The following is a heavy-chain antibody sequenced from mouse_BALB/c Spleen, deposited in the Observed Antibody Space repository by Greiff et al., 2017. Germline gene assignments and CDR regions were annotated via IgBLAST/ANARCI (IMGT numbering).Heavy chain of an antibody. Sequence: DLVKPGASVKLSCKASGYTFTSYWINWIKQRPGQGLEWIGRIAPGSGSTYYNEMFKGKATLTVDTSSSTAYIQHSSLSSEDSAVYFCARGYYGSSYGWFAYWGQGTLVTVSA. CDR3: ARGYYGSSYGWFAY. CDR2: IAPGSGST. CDR1: GYTFTSYW. D-gene: IGHD1-1*01. J-gene: IGHJ3*01. V-gene: IGHV1S41*01.